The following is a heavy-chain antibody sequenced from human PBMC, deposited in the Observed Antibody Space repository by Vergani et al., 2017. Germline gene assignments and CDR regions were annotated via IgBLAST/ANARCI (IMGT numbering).Heavy chain of an antibody. CDR2: ISSSSSTI. CDR3: TRHYLQEGSSTTRDV. J-gene: IGHJ6*02. D-gene: IGHD2-2*01. CDR1: GFTFSSYS. V-gene: IGHV3-48*02. Sequence: EVQLVESGGGLVQPGGSLRLSCAASGFTFSSYSMNWVRQAPGKGLEWVSYISSSSSTIYYADSVKGRFTISRDNAKNSLYLQMNSLRDEDTAVYYCTRHYLQEGSSTTRDVWGQGTTVTVSS.